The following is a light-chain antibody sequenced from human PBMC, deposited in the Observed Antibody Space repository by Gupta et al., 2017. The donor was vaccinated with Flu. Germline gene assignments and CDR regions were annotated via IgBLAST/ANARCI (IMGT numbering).Light chain of an antibody. Sequence: VGDRVTIPCRASQRISSWLAWYQQKPGKAPKLLIYKASSLESGVPSRFSSSGSGTEFTLTISSLQPDDSATYYCQQYKSYRAFGQGTKVEIK. J-gene: IGKJ1*01. CDR3: QQYKSYRA. CDR2: KAS. V-gene: IGKV1-5*03. CDR1: QRISSW.